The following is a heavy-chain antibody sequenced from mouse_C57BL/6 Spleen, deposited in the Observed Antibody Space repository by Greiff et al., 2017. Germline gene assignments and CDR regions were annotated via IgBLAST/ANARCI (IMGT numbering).Heavy chain of an antibody. CDR1: GYAFSSYW. Sequence: VTVVESGAELVKPGASVKISCKASGYAFSSYWMNWVKQRPGKGLEWIGQIYPGDGDTNYNGKFKGKATLTADKSSSTAYMQLSSLTSEDSAVYFCARETTVGDYFDYWGQGTTLTVSS. D-gene: IGHD1-1*01. V-gene: IGHV1-80*01. CDR3: ARETTVGDYFDY. J-gene: IGHJ2*01. CDR2: IYPGDGDT.